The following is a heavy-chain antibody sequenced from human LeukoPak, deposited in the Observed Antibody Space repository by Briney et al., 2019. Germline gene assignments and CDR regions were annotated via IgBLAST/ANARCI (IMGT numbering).Heavy chain of an antibody. CDR1: GYTFTSYG. J-gene: IGHJ5*02. Sequence: GASVKVSCKASGYTFTSYGISWVPQAPGQGLEWMGWISAYNGNTNYAQKLQGRVTMTTDTSTSTAYMELRSLRSDDTAVYYCARDTPVNYDILTGYYSEGPNQVDPWGQGTLVTVSS. CDR3: ARDTPVNYDILTGYYSEGPNQVDP. D-gene: IGHD3-9*01. V-gene: IGHV1-18*01. CDR2: ISAYNGNT.